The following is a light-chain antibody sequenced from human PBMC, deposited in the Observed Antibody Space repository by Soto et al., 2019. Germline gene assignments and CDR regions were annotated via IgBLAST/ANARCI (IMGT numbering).Light chain of an antibody. CDR1: QSVSSSF. V-gene: IGKV3-20*01. J-gene: IGKJ4*02. Sequence: EIVLTQSPGTLSLSPGERATLSCRASQSVSSSFLAWYQQKAGPARRLLIYGASSRATGIPDRFSGRCSGTVFTLTSSRLEPDDFAVYYCQQYGSSPLTFGGGTKVEIK. CDR3: QQYGSSPLT. CDR2: GAS.